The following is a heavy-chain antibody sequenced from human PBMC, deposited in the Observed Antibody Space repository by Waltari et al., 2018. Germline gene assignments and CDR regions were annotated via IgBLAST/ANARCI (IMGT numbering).Heavy chain of an antibody. CDR2: IYQSGNS. V-gene: IGHV4-38-2*01. CDR3: ARIPPFPISGVAQSGWFDP. J-gene: IGHJ5*02. CDR1: GYSISRGYY. D-gene: IGHD2-21*01. Sequence: QVQLQESGPGLVKPSETLSLTCGVSGYSISRGYYWGWIRQPPGKGLEWIGSIYQSGNSPYNPSRERGVSLAGDTSRHQSTLGVSSVTAAGTAGYYCARIPPFPISGVAQSGWFDPWGQGTLVTVSS.